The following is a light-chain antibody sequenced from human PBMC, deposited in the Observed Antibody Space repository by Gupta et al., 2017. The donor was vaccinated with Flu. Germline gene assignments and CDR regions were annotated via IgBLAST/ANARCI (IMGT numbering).Light chain of an antibody. CDR2: AAA. J-gene: IGKJ4*01. Sequence: SSLYSSVGDRVSITCRASQSISSYLTWYEQKPGEAPKLLIYAAASWQRGVTSRFSGSGDGKDVALAISSRQQEDFASYCCRQTDSSSPSSFGGGTPVDIK. CDR1: QSISSY. CDR3: RQTDSSSPSS. V-gene: IGKV1-39*01.